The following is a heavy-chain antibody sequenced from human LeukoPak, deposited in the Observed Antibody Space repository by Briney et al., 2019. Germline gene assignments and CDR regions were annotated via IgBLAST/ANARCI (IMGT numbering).Heavy chain of an antibody. CDR1: GGSISSYY. CDR3: ARAGAPYGSGNYYNSDV. V-gene: IGHV4-59*01. Sequence: SETLSLTCTVSGGSISSYYWSWIRQPPGKGLEWIGYIHYSGSSNCNPSLKSRVTISVDTSKNQFSLRLSSVTAADTAVYYCARAGAPYGSGNYYNSDVWGQGTTVTVSS. CDR2: IHYSGSS. J-gene: IGHJ6*02. D-gene: IGHD3-10*01.